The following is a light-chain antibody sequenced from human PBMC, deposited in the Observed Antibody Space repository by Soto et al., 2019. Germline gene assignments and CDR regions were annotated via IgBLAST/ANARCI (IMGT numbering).Light chain of an antibody. J-gene: IGKJ3*01. V-gene: IGKV3-20*01. CDR2: GAS. CDR1: QSVSSNY. CDR3: QQYGSSPST. Sequence: EIVLTQSPGTLSLSPGEGVTLSCRASQSVSSNYLAWYQQKPGQAPRLLIYGASSRATSIPDRFSGSGSGTDFTVTISRLEPEDFAVYYCQQYGSSPSTFGPGTKVDIK.